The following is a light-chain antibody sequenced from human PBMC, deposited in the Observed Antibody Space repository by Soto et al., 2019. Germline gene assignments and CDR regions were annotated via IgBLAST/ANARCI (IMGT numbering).Light chain of an antibody. CDR1: QSVSRNY. J-gene: IGKJ5*01. Sequence: EIVLTQSPGTLSLSPGERATLSCRASQSVSRNYLAWYQQKPGQAPRLLIYAASSRATGIPDRFSGSGSGTDFTLEISRVETDDVGIYYCMQSTQLPPTFGQGTRLEIK. V-gene: IGKV3-20*01. CDR2: AAS. CDR3: MQSTQLPPT.